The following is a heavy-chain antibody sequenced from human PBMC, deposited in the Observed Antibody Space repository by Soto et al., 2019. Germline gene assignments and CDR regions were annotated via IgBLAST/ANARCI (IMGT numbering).Heavy chain of an antibody. D-gene: IGHD3-10*01. V-gene: IGHV4-34*01. CDR3: ARGSHLAITMVRGVREARFDY. CDR1: GGSFSGFY. Sequence: QVQLQQWGAGLLKPSETLSLTCAVYGGSFSGFYWSWIRQPPGKGLEWIGEINHSGSTNYNPSLQSRVTISVDTSKNPFSLKLSPVTAADTAVYYCARGSHLAITMVRGVREARFDYWGEGTLVTVSS. J-gene: IGHJ4*02. CDR2: INHSGST.